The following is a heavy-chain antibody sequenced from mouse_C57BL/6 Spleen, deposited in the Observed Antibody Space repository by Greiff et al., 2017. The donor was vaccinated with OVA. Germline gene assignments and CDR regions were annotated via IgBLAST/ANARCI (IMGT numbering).Heavy chain of an antibody. CDR3: ALQYFDV. CDR1: GYTFTSYW. J-gene: IGHJ1*03. CDR2: IDPSDSYT. Sequence: QVQLQQPGAELVMPGASVKLSCKVSGYTFTSYWMHWVKQRPGQGLEWIGEIDPSDSYTNYNQKFKGKSTLTVDKSSSTAYMQLSSLTSEDSAVYYCALQYFDVWGTGTTVTVSS. V-gene: IGHV1-69*01. D-gene: IGHD1-1*01.